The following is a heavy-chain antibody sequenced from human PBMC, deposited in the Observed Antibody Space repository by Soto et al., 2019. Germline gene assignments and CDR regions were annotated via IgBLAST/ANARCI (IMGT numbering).Heavy chain of an antibody. V-gene: IGHV4-4*02. Sequence: PSETLSLTCAVSGGSISSSNWWSWVRQPPGKGLEWIGEIYHSGSTNYNPSLKSRVTISVDKSKNQFSLKLSSVTAADTAVYYCARVSYDFWSGPFDYWGQGTLVTVSS. D-gene: IGHD3-3*01. CDR1: GGSISSSNW. CDR2: IYHSGST. J-gene: IGHJ4*02. CDR3: ARVSYDFWSGPFDY.